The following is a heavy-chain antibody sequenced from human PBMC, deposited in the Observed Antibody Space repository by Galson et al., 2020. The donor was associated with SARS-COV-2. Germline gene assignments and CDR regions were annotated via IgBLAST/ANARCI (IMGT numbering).Heavy chain of an antibody. Sequence: GGSLRLSCAASGFTFSNAWMSWVRQAPGKGLEWVGRIKSKTDGGTTDYAAPVKGRFTISRDDSKNTLYLQMNSLKTEDTAVYYCTSAVKDCSSTSCYQMGYYYYGMDVWGQGTTVTVSS. CDR3: TSAVKDCSSTSCYQMGYYYYGMDV. CDR2: IKSKTDGGTT. D-gene: IGHD2-2*01. J-gene: IGHJ6*02. V-gene: IGHV3-15*01. CDR1: GFTFSNAW.